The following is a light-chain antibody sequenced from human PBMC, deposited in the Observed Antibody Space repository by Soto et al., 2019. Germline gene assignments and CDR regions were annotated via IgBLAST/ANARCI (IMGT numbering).Light chain of an antibody. V-gene: IGKV1-39*01. CDR2: AAS. CDR3: QQSYSTPPWT. CDR1: QSISSY. J-gene: IGKJ1*01. Sequence: DIQMTQSPSSLSASVGDRVTITCRASQSISSYLNWYQQKPGKAPKLLMYAASNLQSGVPSRFSGSGSGTDFTLTISSLQPEDFATYFCQQSYSTPPWTFGQGTKVDI.